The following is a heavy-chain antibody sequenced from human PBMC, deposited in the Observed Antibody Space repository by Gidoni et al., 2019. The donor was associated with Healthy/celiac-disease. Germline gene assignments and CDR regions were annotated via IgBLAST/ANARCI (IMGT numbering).Heavy chain of an antibody. CDR3: ARAPLTVVVIAIANGMDV. V-gene: IGHV4-31*03. J-gene: IGHJ6*02. Sequence: QVQLQESGPGLVKPSQTLSLPCTVSGGSISSGGYYWSWIRQHPGKGLEWIGYIYYSGSTYYNPSLKSRVTISVDTSKNQFSLKLSSVTAADTAVYYCARAPLTVVVIAIANGMDVWGQGTTVTVSS. CDR1: GGSISSGGYY. D-gene: IGHD2-21*01. CDR2: IYYSGST.